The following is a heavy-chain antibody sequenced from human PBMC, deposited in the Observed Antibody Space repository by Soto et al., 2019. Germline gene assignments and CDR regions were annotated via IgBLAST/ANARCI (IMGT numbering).Heavy chain of an antibody. D-gene: IGHD3-22*01. Sequence: HGESLKISCKGSGYSFTSYWIGWVRQMPGKGLEWMGIIYPGDSDTRYSPSFQGRVTISADKSISTAYLQWSSLKASDTAMYYCARVGDSSAYTGRYYYGMDVWGQGTTVTVSS. V-gene: IGHV5-51*01. CDR1: GYSFTSYW. CDR3: ARVGDSSAYTGRYYYGMDV. J-gene: IGHJ6*02. CDR2: IYPGDSDT.